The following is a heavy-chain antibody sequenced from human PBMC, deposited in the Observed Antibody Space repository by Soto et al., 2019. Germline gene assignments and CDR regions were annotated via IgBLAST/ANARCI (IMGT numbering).Heavy chain of an antibody. CDR3: AREAGTAMVTGYYYYGMDV. CDR1: GGTFSSYA. D-gene: IGHD5-18*01. CDR2: IIPIFGTA. Sequence: SVKVSCKASGGTFSSYAISWVRQAPGQGLEWMGGIIPIFGTANYAQKFQGRVTITADESTSTAYMELSSLRSEDTAVYYCAREAGTAMVTGYYYYGMDVWGQGTTVTVSS. V-gene: IGHV1-69*13. J-gene: IGHJ6*02.